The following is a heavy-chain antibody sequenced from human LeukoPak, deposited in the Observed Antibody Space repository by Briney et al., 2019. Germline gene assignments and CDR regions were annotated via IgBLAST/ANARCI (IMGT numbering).Heavy chain of an antibody. J-gene: IGHJ4*02. Sequence: GGSLRLSCAASGFTVSSNYMSWVRQASGKGLEWVSVIYSGGSTNYADSVKGRFAISRDNSKNTLYLQMNSLRAEDTAVYYCARYRNRGDYDYWGQGTLVTVSS. D-gene: IGHD1-14*01. CDR3: ARYRNRGDYDY. CDR2: IYSGGST. CDR1: GFTVSSNY. V-gene: IGHV3-66*02.